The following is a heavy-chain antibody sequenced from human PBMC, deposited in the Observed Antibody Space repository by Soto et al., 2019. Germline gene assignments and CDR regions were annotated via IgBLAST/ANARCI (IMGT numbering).Heavy chain of an antibody. J-gene: IGHJ6*03. V-gene: IGHV1-8*01. CDR1: GYTFTSYD. Sequence: ASVKVSCKASGYTFTSYDINWVRQATGQGLEWMGWMNPNSGNTGYAQKFQGRVTMTRNTSISTAYMELSSLRSEDTAVYYCARSFGFLEWLPPADKSYYYMDVWGKGTTVTVSS. D-gene: IGHD3-3*01. CDR3: ARSFGFLEWLPPADKSYYYMDV. CDR2: MNPNSGNT.